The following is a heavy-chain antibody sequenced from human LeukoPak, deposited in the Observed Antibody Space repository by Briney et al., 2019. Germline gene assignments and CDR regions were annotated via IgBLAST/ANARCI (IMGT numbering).Heavy chain of an antibody. J-gene: IGHJ4*02. V-gene: IGHV3-23*01. CDR2: ISGSGGNT. CDR3: ATEKGDSPDY. Sequence: PGGSLRLSCAASGFTFSNYAMSWVRQAPGKGLEWVPGISGSGGNTYHADSVKGRFTISRDNSKNTLYVQMNSLRAEDTAVYYCATEKGDSPDYWGQGTLVTVSS. CDR1: GFTFSNYA. D-gene: IGHD2-21*01.